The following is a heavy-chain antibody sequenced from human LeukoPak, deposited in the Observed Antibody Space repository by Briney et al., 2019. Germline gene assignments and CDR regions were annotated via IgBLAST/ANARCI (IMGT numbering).Heavy chain of an antibody. V-gene: IGHV4-34*01. J-gene: IGHJ3*02. CDR1: GGSFSGYY. D-gene: IGHD1-1*01. Sequence: PSETLSLTCAVYGGSFSGYYWSWIRQPPGKGLEWIGEINHSGSTNYNPSLKSRVTISVDTSKNQFSLKLSSVTAADTAVYYCARNRWGPTTGTTDAFDIWGQGTMVTVSS. CDR2: INHSGST. CDR3: ARNRWGPTTGTTDAFDI.